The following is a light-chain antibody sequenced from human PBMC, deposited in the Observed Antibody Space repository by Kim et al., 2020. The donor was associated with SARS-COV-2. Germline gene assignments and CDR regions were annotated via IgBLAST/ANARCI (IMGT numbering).Light chain of an antibody. J-gene: IGLJ2*01. CDR1: HRRSYY. Sequence: QAVVIHGQRSHRRSYYASWYHEKPGQSTVLVIYGKNNRPSGIPDRFSGSSSGNTASLTITGAQAEDEADYYCNSRDSGGNHLHVVFGGGTQLTVL. CDR3: NSRDSGGNHLHVV. CDR2: GKN. V-gene: IGLV3-19*01.